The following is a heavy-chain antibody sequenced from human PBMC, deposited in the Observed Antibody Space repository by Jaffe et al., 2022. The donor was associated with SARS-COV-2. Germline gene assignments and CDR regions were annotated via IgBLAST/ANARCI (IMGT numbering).Heavy chain of an antibody. J-gene: IGHJ4*02. CDR1: GFAFSSSW. D-gene: IGHD2-15*01. Sequence: EVQLVESGGGLVQPGGSLRLSCGASGFAFSSSWMSWLRQAPGKGLEWAAHVNPDGNEKYYVDSVRGRFTISRDNAKNSLNLQMDSLRAEDTAVYYCVKDGGRSWGQGTLVIVSS. CDR3: VKDGGRS. V-gene: IGHV3-7*01. CDR2: VNPDGNEK.